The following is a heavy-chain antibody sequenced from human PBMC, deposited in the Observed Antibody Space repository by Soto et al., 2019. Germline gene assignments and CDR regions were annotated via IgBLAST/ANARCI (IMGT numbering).Heavy chain of an antibody. J-gene: IGHJ4*02. CDR2: ISYDGSNT. CDR1: GFTFSTYG. V-gene: IGHV3-30*18. Sequence: GGSLRLSCAASGFTFSTYGMHWVRQAPGKGLEWVSVISYDGSNTYYADSVKGRFTISRDNSKNTLYLQMNSLRAEDTAVYYCAKGGRQWLVTSDFNYWGQGARVTVSS. CDR3: AKGGRQWLVTSDFNY. D-gene: IGHD6-19*01.